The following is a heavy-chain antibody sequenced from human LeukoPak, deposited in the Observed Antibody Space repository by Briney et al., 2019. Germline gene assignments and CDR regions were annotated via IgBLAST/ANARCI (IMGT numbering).Heavy chain of an antibody. Sequence: ASVKVSCKASGYIFSNYDMNWVRQAPGHGLEWMGWMNPNSGRRVYAQKFQGRVTMTRNSSINTAYMELTSLRSDDRAVYYCARGLRSDYWGQGTLVTVSS. CDR3: ARGLRSDY. J-gene: IGHJ4*02. V-gene: IGHV1-8*01. CDR1: GYIFSNYD. D-gene: IGHD3-16*02. CDR2: MNPNSGRR.